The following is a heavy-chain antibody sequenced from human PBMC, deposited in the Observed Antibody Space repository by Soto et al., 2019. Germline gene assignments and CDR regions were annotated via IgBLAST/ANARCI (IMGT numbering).Heavy chain of an antibody. CDR2: IYWDDDK. Sequence: QITLKESGPTRVKPTQTLTLTCSFSGFSLTSRPVGVAWIRQPPGKALEWLAVIYWDDDKRYSPSLKSRLTIAKDTSNNQVVLTIAYMDPVDTATYFFAHRGDMNGNWEQGSLDNWGQGILVTVSS. CDR3: AHRGDMNGNWEQGSLDN. V-gene: IGHV2-5*02. J-gene: IGHJ4*02. D-gene: IGHD1-1*01. CDR1: GFSLTSRPVG.